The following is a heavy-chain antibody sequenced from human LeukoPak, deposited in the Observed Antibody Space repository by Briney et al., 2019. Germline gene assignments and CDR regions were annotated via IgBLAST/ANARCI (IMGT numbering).Heavy chain of an antibody. V-gene: IGHV4-4*07. CDR2: IYSSGRT. J-gene: IGHJ3*02. CDR1: GGSISGDY. Sequence: SETLSLTCTVSGGSISGDYWSWIRQPAGKGLEWIGRIYSSGRTDYNPSLKSRVTMSVDTSKNQFSLKLSSVTAAETAVYYCARDCSSTRCYGDDAFDIWGQGTMVTVSS. CDR3: ARDCSSTRCYGDDAFDI. D-gene: IGHD2-2*01.